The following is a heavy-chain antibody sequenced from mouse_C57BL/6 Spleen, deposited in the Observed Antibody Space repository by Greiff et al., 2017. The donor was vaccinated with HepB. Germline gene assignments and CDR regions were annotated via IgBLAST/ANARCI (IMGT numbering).Heavy chain of an antibody. Sequence: VQLQQSGAELVRPGSSVKLSCKASGYTFTSYWMHWVKQRPIQGLEWIGNIDPSDSETHYNQKFKDKATLTVDKSSSTAYMQLSSLTSEDSAVYYCARDSSGYGYYFDYWGQGTTLTVSS. D-gene: IGHD3-2*02. CDR3: ARDSSGYGYYFDY. J-gene: IGHJ2*01. CDR2: IDPSDSET. V-gene: IGHV1-52*01. CDR1: GYTFTSYW.